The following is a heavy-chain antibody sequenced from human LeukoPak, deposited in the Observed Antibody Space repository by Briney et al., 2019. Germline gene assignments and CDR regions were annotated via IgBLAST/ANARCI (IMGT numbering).Heavy chain of an antibody. D-gene: IGHD3-22*01. V-gene: IGHV4-34*01. Sequence: TSETLSLTCAVYGGSFSGYYWSWIRQPPGKGLEWIGEISHSGSTNYNPSLKSRVTISVDTSKNQFSLKLSSVTAADTAVYYCARGRIPMIWGQGTLVTVSS. CDR3: ARGRIPMI. CDR1: GGSFSGYY. J-gene: IGHJ4*02. CDR2: ISHSGST.